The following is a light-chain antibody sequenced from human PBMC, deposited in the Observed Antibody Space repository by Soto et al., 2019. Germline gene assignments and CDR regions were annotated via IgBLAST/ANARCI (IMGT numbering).Light chain of an antibody. V-gene: IGKV1-39*01. J-gene: IGKJ2*01. CDR3: QQSNTTPYT. CDR2: TAS. Sequence: DSQMTQSPSSLSASVGDRVTITCRASQSVSNYLNWFQHKPGRAPKLLIHTASTLRSGVPSRFSGSGSGTDFTLTISSLQREDFATYYCQQSNTTPYTFGQGTELEIK. CDR1: QSVSNY.